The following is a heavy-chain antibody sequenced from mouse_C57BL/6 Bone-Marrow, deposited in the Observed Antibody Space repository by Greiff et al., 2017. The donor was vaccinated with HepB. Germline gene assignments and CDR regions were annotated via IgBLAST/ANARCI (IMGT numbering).Heavy chain of an antibody. D-gene: IGHD2-1*01. CDR2: IYPSDSET. CDR3: ARLEAEDGNYSWFAY. Sequence: QVQLKQPGAELVRPGSSVKLSCKASGYTFTSYWMDWVKQRPGQGLEWIGNIYPSDSETHYNQKFKDKATLTVDKSSSTAYMQLSSLTSEDSAVYYCARLEAEDGNYSWFAYWGQGTLVTVSA. CDR1: GYTFTSYW. V-gene: IGHV1-61*01. J-gene: IGHJ3*01.